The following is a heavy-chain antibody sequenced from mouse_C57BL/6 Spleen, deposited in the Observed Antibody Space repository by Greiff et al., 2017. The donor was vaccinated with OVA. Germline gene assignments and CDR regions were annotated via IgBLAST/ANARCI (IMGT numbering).Heavy chain of an antibody. V-gene: IGHV14-1*01. CDR1: GFNFTDYY. CDR2: IYPGDGDT. D-gene: IGHD1-1*01. Sequence: VQLQQSGAELVRPGASVKLSCTASGFNFTDYYMHWVKQRPEQGLEWIVRIYPGDGDTYYAPKFQGQATMTADTSSNTSYLQLSILTSEDTAVYYCSYSCSSYWYFDVWGPGTTLTVSS. J-gene: IGHJ1*01. CDR3: SYSCSSYWYFDV.